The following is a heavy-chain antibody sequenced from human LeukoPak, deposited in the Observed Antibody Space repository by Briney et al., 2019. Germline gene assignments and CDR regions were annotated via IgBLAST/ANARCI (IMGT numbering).Heavy chain of an antibody. CDR3: ARTTVVTYPVDY. J-gene: IGHJ4*02. Sequence: SETLSLTCTVSGGSISNYYWSWIRQPPGKGLEWIGYIYYSGSTNYNPSLKSRVTISVDTSKNQFSLKLSSVTAADTAVYYCARTTVVTYPVDYWGQGTLVTVSS. CDR2: IYYSGST. D-gene: IGHD4-23*01. V-gene: IGHV4-59*08. CDR1: GGSISNYY.